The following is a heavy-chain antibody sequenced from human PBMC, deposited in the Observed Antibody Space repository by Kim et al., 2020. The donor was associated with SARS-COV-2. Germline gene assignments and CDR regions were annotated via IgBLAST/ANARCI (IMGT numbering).Heavy chain of an antibody. Sequence: GGSLRLSCAASGFTFSSYAMSWVRQAPGKGLEWVSVIYSGGSSTYYADSVKGRFTISRDNSKNTLYLQMNSLRAEDTAVYYCAKDSIPAETDYYYYGMDVWGQGTTVTVSS. CDR1: GFTFSSYA. J-gene: IGHJ6*02. CDR2: IYSGGSST. CDR3: AKDSIPAETDYYYYGMDV. V-gene: IGHV3-23*03. D-gene: IGHD2-2*01.